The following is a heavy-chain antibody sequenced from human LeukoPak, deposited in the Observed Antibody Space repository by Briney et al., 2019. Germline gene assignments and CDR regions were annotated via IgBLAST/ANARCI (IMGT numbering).Heavy chain of an antibody. V-gene: IGHV3-23*01. CDR3: ARRAGAYSHPYDY. J-gene: IGHJ4*02. D-gene: IGHD4/OR15-4a*01. CDR1: GFTFSSYA. CDR2: ISGSGGST. Sequence: GGSLRLSCAASGFTFSSYAMSWVRQAPGKGLEWVSAISGSGGSTYYSDSVKGRFTISRDNSKNTLYLQMNSLRAEDTAVYYCARRAGAYSHPYDYWGQGTLVTVSS.